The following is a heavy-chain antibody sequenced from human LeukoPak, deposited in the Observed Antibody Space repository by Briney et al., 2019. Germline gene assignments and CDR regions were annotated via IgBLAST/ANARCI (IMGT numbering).Heavy chain of an antibody. CDR1: GFTFSSYA. Sequence: GGSLRLSCTASGFTFSSYAINWVRQAPGKGLEWVSYIGTSSSTIFYADSVKGRFTISRDNAKSSLYLQMNSVRAEDTAVYYCARRGSSGYIDYWGQGTLVTVSS. D-gene: IGHD3-22*01. V-gene: IGHV3-48*01. J-gene: IGHJ4*02. CDR2: IGTSSSTI. CDR3: ARRGSSGYIDY.